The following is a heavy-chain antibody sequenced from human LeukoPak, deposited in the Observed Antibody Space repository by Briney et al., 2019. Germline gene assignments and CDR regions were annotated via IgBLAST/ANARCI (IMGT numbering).Heavy chain of an antibody. CDR2: ISGSGGST. CDR3: AKERLWELRLFDY. J-gene: IGHJ4*02. CDR1: GFTFSSYA. V-gene: IGHV3-23*01. Sequence: TGGSLRLSCAASGFTFSSYAMSWGRQAPGKGLEWVPAISGSGGSTYYADSVKGRFTICRDNSKTTLYLQMNSLRPEDTAVYYCAKERLWELRLFDYWGQGTLVTVSS. D-gene: IGHD1-26*01.